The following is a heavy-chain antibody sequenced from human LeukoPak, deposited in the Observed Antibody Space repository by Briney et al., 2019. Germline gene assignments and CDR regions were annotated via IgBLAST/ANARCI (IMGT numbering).Heavy chain of an antibody. J-gene: IGHJ4*02. CDR3: ARDGSGCYKLD. CDR2: IDSGGST. CDR1: GFTVSTSY. D-gene: IGHD3-10*01. V-gene: IGHV3-53*01. Sequence: GGSLRLSCAASGFTVSTSYMSWVRQAPGKGLEWVSVIDSGGSTNYADSVKGRFTISRDNSKNTLYFQMNSLRAEDTAVYYCARDGSGCYKLDWGQGTLVTVSS.